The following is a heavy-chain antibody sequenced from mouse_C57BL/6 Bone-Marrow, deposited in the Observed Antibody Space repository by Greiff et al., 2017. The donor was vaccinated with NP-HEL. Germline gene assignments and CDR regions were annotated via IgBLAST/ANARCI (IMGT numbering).Heavy chain of an antibody. CDR3: ARVTTVVATKFDY. J-gene: IGHJ2*01. V-gene: IGHV3-6*01. CDR1: GYSITSGYY. CDR2: ISYDGSN. D-gene: IGHD1-1*01. Sequence: EVKLQESGPGLVKPSQSLSLTCSVTGYSITSGYYWNWIRQFPGNKLEWMGYISYDGSNNYNPSLKNRISITRDTSKNQFFLKLNSVTTEDTATYYCARVTTVVATKFDYWGQGTTLTVSS.